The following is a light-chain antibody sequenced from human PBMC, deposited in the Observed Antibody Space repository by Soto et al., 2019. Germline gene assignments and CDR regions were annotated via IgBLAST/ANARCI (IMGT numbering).Light chain of an antibody. Sequence: DIQMTQSPSSLSASVGDRVTITFRASQNISTYLNWYQQKPGKAPKFLIYAASTLQSGVPSRFSGSGSGTPFPLTVSSLQPEDFATYYCQQSFSGPRTFGRGTRVDI. J-gene: IGKJ4*02. CDR1: QNISTY. CDR2: AAS. CDR3: QQSFSGPRT. V-gene: IGKV1-39*01.